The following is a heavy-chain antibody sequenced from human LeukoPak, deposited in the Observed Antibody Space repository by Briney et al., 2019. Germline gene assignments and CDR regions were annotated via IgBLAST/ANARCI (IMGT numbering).Heavy chain of an antibody. Sequence: GGSLRLSCAASGYTFSNSGMHWVRQAPGKGLEWVAIIWNDGSNKYYADSVKGRFTISRDNSKNTLYLQMNSLRAEDTAVYYCAKIPKGGYFDYWGQGTLVTVSS. CDR3: AKIPKGGYFDY. D-gene: IGHD2-2*01. CDR2: IWNDGSNK. CDR1: GYTFSNSG. J-gene: IGHJ4*02. V-gene: IGHV3-33*06.